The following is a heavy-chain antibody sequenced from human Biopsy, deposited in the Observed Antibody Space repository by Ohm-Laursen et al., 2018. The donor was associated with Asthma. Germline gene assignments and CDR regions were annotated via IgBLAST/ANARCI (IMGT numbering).Heavy chain of an antibody. V-gene: IGHV4-30-4*01. CDR2: IHYSGST. Sequence: SQTLSLTCTVSGASIKTDDHYWSWLRQPPGKDLEWFGFIHYSGSTSYNPSLKGGVTISVDTSKNQFSLKLSSVTAADTAVYYCARASVAASSNWFDPWGQGTLVIVSS. J-gene: IGHJ5*02. CDR3: ARASVAASSNWFDP. D-gene: IGHD6-19*01. CDR1: GASIKTDDHY.